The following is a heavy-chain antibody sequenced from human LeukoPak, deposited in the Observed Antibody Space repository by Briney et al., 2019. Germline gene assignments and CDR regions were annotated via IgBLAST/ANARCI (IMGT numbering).Heavy chain of an antibody. CDR1: GFTFDDYD. CDR3: AKVHSGYDYLAGLDY. Sequence: PGRSLRLSCAASGFTFDDYDMHWVRHAPGKGLEWVPGISWNSGSIGYADSVKGRFTISRDNAKNSLYLQMNSLRAEDTALYYCAKVHSGYDYLAGLDYWGQGTLVTVSS. CDR2: ISWNSGSI. D-gene: IGHD5-12*01. V-gene: IGHV3-9*01. J-gene: IGHJ4*02.